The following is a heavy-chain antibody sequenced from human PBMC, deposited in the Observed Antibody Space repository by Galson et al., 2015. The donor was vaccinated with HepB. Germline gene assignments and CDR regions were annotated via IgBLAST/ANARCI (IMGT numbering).Heavy chain of an antibody. CDR2: ISGSGDVK. Sequence: SLRLSCAASGFTFSNFLMSWVRQTPGKGLEWVSGISGSGDVKYYADSVEGRFTISRDNSMNTLYLHMRSLRVEDTAVYYCAKTNPSYFFDNWGQGTLVTVS. CDR1: GFTFSNFL. CDR3: AKTNPSYFFDN. V-gene: IGHV3-23*01. D-gene: IGHD2/OR15-2a*01. J-gene: IGHJ4*02.